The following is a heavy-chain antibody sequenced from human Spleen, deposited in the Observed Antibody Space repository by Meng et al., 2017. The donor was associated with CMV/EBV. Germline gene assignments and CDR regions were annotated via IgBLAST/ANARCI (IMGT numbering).Heavy chain of an antibody. V-gene: IGHV3-23*01. CDR3: ARALDLNYPLDY. Sequence: GGSLRLSCAASGFTFSSYAMTWVRQAPGKGLEWVSSISASGGNTKYADSVKGRFTISRDNSKNTLYLQMNSLRAEDTAVYYCARALDLNYPLDYWGQGTLVTVSS. CDR2: ISASGGNT. D-gene: IGHD1-7*01. J-gene: IGHJ4*02. CDR1: GFTFSSYA.